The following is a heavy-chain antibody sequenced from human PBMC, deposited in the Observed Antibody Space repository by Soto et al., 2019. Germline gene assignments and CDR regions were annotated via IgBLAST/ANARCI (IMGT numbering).Heavy chain of an antibody. V-gene: IGHV3-33*01. CDR3: ATLYYYGSGSFQKFDY. CDR1: GFTFSSYG. CDR2: IWYEGRNK. D-gene: IGHD3-10*01. Sequence: QVQLVESGGGVVQPGRSLRLSCAASGFTFSSYGMHWVRQAPGKGLEWVAVIWYEGRNKYYADSVKGRFTISRDNSKNTLYLQMNSLRAEDTAVYYCATLYYYGSGSFQKFDYWGQGTLVTVSS. J-gene: IGHJ4*02.